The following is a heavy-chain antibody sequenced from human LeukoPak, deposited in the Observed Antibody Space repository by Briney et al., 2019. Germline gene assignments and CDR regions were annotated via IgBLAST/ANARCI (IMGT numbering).Heavy chain of an antibody. D-gene: IGHD3-3*01. CDR1: GFTFSSYS. J-gene: IGHJ3*02. CDR3: ARTIYDFWSGYSNDAFDI. Sequence: GGSLRLSCAASGFTFSSYSMNWVRQAPGKGLEWVSSISSSSSYIYYADSVKGRFTISRDNAKNSLYLQMNRLSADDTAVYYCARTIYDFWSGYSNDAFDIWGQGTMVTVSS. CDR2: ISSSSSYI. V-gene: IGHV3-21*01.